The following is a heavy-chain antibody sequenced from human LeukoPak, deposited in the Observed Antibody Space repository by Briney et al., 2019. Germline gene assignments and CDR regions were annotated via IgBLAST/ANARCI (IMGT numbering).Heavy chain of an antibody. J-gene: IGHJ5*02. Sequence: SQTLSLTCAISGDSVSSNSAAWNWIRQSPSRGLEWLGRTYYRSKWYNDYAVSVKSRITINPDTSKNQFSLQLNSVPPEDTAVYYCARGSRYCSSTSCYFNWFDPWGQGTLVTVSS. CDR1: GDSVSSNSAA. V-gene: IGHV6-1*01. CDR2: TYYRSKWYN. CDR3: ARGSRYCSSTSCYFNWFDP. D-gene: IGHD2-2*01.